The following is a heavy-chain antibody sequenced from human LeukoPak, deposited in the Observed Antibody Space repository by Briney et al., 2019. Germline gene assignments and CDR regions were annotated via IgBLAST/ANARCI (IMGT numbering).Heavy chain of an antibody. CDR2: IFHNGST. J-gene: IGHJ4*02. CDR3: ARGGDYIWGTFRPIDY. Sequence: SETLSLTCSVSGGSVRSGSYYWAWIRQPPGKGLEWIGYIFHNGSTNYNPSLKSRVTISIDPSTNQSSLRLNSVAAADTAVYFCARGGDYIWGTFRPIDYWGQGSLVIVSS. CDR1: GGSVRSGSYY. V-gene: IGHV4-61*01. D-gene: IGHD3-16*02.